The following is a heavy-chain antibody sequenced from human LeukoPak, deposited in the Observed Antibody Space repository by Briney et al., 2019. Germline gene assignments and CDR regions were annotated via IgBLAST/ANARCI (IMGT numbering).Heavy chain of an antibody. D-gene: IGHD5-18*01. J-gene: IGHJ6*02. CDR2: TRNKANSYTT. CDR3: AAVPWIQLYGMDV. CDR1: GFTFSDHY. V-gene: IGHV3-72*01. Sequence: GGSLRLSCAASGFTFSDHYMDWVRQAPGKGLEWVGRTRNKANSYTTEYAASVKGRFTISRDDSKNSLYLQMNSLKTEDTAVYYCAAVPWIQLYGMDVWGQGTTVTVSS.